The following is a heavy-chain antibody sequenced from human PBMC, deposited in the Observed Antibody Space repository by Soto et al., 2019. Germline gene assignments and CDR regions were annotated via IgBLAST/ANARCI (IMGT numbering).Heavy chain of an antibody. J-gene: IGHJ5*01. CDR1: CASISTSSYS. Sequence: QLHRQASGPGLAKPAETLSLSCTVCCASISTSSYSWACIRRPPGKGRMWIGSIYYSWSTYYNPSIKSRVIMCVITSKSWFSLKLSSVSAADTVVYYSGRHHHCVGADTIRWFAAWSPGKLVTVTS. V-gene: IGHV4-39*01. CDR3: GRHHHCVGADTIRWFAA. D-gene: IGHD3-3*01. CDR2: IYYSWST.